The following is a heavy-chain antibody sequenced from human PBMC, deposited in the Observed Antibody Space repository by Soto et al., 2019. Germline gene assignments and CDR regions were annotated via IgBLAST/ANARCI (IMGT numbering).Heavy chain of an antibody. J-gene: IGHJ4*02. CDR3: ARHVGNYGDWAFEF. CDR2: IYSGGST. V-gene: IGHV3-66*04. D-gene: IGHD3-10*01. Sequence: GGSLRLSCAASGVTVSSNYMSWVRQAPGKGLEWVSVIYSGGSTYYADSVKGRFTISRDNSKNTLYLQMNSLRAEDTAVYYCARHVGNYGDWAFEFWGPGNLVTVSS. CDR1: GVTVSSNY.